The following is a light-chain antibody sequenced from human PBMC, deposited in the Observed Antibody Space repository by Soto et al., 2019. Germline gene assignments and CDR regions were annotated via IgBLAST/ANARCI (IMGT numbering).Light chain of an antibody. J-gene: IGKJ5*01. CDR1: QTIASRY. V-gene: IGKV3-20*01. Sequence: EIVLTQSPGTLSLSPGERDTHSCRASQTIASRYLAWYQHQPGQAPRLLIYRTFARAPGIPDRFSGGGSGTDFTLTISRLEREDFAVYYCQQYDTSPPTFGQGTHWRLN. CDR2: RTF. CDR3: QQYDTSPPT.